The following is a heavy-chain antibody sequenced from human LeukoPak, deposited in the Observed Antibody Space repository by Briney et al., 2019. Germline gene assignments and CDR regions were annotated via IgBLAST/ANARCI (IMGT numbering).Heavy chain of an antibody. CDR2: ISYDGSNK. V-gene: IGHV3-30*04. CDR3: TGRELQYDTHLVY. CDR1: GFTFSRYG. J-gene: IGHJ4*02. Sequence: AGGSLRLSCAASGFTFSRYGMHWVRQAPGKGLEWVTAISYDGSNKYYADSVKGRFTISRDNSKNTLYVQMNSLKTEDTAVYYCTGRELQYDTHLVYWGQGTRVTVSS. D-gene: IGHD4-11*01.